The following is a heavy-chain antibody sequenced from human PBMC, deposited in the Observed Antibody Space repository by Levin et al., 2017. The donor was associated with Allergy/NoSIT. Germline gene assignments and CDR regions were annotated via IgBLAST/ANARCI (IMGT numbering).Heavy chain of an antibody. J-gene: IGHJ4*02. CDR2: ISWNSGSI. D-gene: IGHD6-19*01. V-gene: IGHV3-9*01. CDR1: GFTFDDYA. CDR3: AKDSSGEPDYFDY. Sequence: PGGSLRLSCAASGFTFDDYAMHWVRQAPGKGLEWVSGISWNSGSIGYADSVKGRFTISRDNAKNSLYLQMNSLRAEDTALYYCAKDSSGEPDYFDYWGQGTLVTVSS.